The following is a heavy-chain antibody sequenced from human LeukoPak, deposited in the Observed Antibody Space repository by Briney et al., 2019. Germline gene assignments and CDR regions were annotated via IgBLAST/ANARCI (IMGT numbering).Heavy chain of an antibody. CDR2: ISYDGSNK. V-gene: IGHV3-30*04. J-gene: IGHJ4*02. Sequence: PGGSLRLSCAASGFTFSSYAMSWVRQAPGKGLEWVAVISYDGSNKYYADSVKGRFTVSRDNSKNTLYLQMNSLRAEDTAVYYCARDRVVAATHFTFDYWGQGTLVTVSS. D-gene: IGHD2-15*01. CDR3: ARDRVVAATHFTFDY. CDR1: GFTFSSYA.